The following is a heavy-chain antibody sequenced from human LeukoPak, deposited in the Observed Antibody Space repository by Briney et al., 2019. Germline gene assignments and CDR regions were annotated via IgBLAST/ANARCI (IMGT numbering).Heavy chain of an antibody. D-gene: IGHD3-9*01. V-gene: IGHV3-23*01. Sequence: GGSLRLSCAASGFTFSSYAMSWVRQAPEKGLEWVSAISGSGGSTYYADSVKGRFTISRDNSKNTLYLQMNSLRAEDTAVYYCAKEGTYYDILTGYYMKCGMDVWGQGTTVTVSS. CDR3: AKEGTYYDILTGYYMKCGMDV. CDR2: ISGSGGST. CDR1: GFTFSSYA. J-gene: IGHJ6*02.